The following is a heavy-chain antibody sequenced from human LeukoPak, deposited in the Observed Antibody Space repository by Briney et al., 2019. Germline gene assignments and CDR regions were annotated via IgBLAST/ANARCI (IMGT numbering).Heavy chain of an antibody. V-gene: IGHV4-39*01. CDR1: GGSISSSSYY. CDR2: IYYSGST. CDR3: ARVGVWGSSWSFDY. J-gene: IGHJ4*02. D-gene: IGHD6-13*01. Sequence: SETLSLTCTVSGGSISSSSYYWGWIRQPPGKGLEWIGSIYYSGSTYYNPSLKSRVTISVDTSKNQFSLKLSSVTAADTAVYYCARVGVWGSSWSFDYWGQGTLVTVSS.